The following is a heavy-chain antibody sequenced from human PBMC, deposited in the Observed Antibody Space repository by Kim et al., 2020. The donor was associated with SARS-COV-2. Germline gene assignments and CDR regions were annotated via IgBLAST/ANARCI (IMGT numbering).Heavy chain of an antibody. D-gene: IGHD1-1*01. Sequence: GGSLRLSCAASGFTLSTYWMHWVRQAPEKGLVWVSHISTDGSSRNYADSVKGRFTISRDNAKNTLYLQMNSLRAEDTAVYYCARSSGYVDYWCQGTLVT. CDR1: GFTLSTYW. J-gene: IGHJ4*02. CDR3: ARSSGYVDY. CDR2: ISTDGSSR. V-gene: IGHV3-74*01.